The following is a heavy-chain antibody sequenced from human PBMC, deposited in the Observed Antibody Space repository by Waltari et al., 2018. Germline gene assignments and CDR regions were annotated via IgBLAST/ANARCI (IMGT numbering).Heavy chain of an antibody. CDR2: INWNGGST. V-gene: IGHV3-20*04. Sequence: VPLVQSGGGVVRPGGSLRLSCAASGSSFDDYDMSWVRQAPGKGMEWVSGINWNGGSTGEADAGKGRCTISRDNAKNSLDLQMNSLRAEDTAWYYCARDRPYYDFGSGYFSHGAFDIWGQGTMVTVSS. J-gene: IGHJ3*02. CDR1: GSSFDDYD. D-gene: IGHD3-3*01. CDR3: ARDRPYYDFGSGYFSHGAFDI.